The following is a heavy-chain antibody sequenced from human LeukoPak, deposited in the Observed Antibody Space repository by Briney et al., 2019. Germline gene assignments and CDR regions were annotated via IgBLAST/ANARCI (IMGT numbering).Heavy chain of an antibody. CDR1: GFTFSSYS. CDR2: ISSSSSYI. CDR3: ARAHPELSVDACDI. Sequence: GGSLRLSCAASGFTFSSYSMNWVCQAPGKGLEWVSSISSSSSYIYYADSVKGRFTISRDNAKNSQYLQMTSLRAEDTAVYYCARAHPELSVDACDIWRQPTMVTVSS. V-gene: IGHV3-21*01. J-gene: IGHJ3*02. D-gene: IGHD1-26*01.